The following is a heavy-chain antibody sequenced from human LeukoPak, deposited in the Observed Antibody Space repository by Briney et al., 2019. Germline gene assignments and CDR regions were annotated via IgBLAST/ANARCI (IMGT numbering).Heavy chain of an antibody. J-gene: IGHJ4*02. CDR3: ARMRVTYYYDSSGPLRYFDY. Sequence: SETLSLTCAVYGGSFSGYYWSWIRQPPGKGLEWIGEINHSGSTNYNPSLKSRVTISVDTSKNQFSLKLSSVTAADTAVYYCARMRVTYYYDSSGPLRYFDYWGQGTPVTVSS. CDR2: INHSGST. V-gene: IGHV4-34*01. CDR1: GGSFSGYY. D-gene: IGHD3-22*01.